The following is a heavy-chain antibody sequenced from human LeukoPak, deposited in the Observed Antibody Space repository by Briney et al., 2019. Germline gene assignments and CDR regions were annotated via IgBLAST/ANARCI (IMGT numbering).Heavy chain of an antibody. J-gene: IGHJ4*02. CDR3: ARDFKLGYYFDY. V-gene: IGHV3-74*01. CDR1: GFTFSSYW. Sequence: GGSLRLSCAASGFTFSSYWMHWVRQAPGKGLVWVSRINSDGSSTSYADSVKGRFTISRDNSKNTLYLQMNSLRAEDTAVYYCARDFKLGYYFDYWGQGTLVTVSS. D-gene: IGHD3-16*01. CDR2: INSDGSST.